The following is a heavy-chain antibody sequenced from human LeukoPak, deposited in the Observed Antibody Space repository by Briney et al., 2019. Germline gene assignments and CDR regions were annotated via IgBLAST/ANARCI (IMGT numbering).Heavy chain of an antibody. J-gene: IGHJ4*02. CDR1: GFTFSSYA. CDR3: AKGTRVVVVIAILSV. Sequence: PGGSLRLSCAASGFTFSSYAMSWVRQAPGKGLEWVSAISGSGGSTYYADSAKGRFTISRDNSKNTLYLHMKSLRAEDTAVYYCAKGTRVVVVIAILSVWGQGTLVTVSS. V-gene: IGHV3-23*01. CDR2: ISGSGGST. D-gene: IGHD2-21*01.